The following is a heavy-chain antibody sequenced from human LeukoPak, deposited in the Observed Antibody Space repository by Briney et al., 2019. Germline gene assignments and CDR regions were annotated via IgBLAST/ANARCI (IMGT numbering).Heavy chain of an antibody. J-gene: IGHJ3*02. CDR2: IRSSSSDI. CDR1: GFPFSTYT. CDR3: ARVTSSYCSGGSCFREKPHDAFDI. V-gene: IGHV3-48*01. Sequence: GGSLRLSCAASGFPFSTYTMNWVRQAPGKGLEWISFIRSSSSDISYADSVKGRFTISRDNSKNTLYLQMNSLRSDDTAVYYCARVTSSYCSGGSCFREKPHDAFDIWGQRTMVTVSS. D-gene: IGHD2-15*01.